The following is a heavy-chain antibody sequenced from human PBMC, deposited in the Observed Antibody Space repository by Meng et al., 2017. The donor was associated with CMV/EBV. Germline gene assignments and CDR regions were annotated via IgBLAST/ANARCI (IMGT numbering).Heavy chain of an antibody. D-gene: IGHD3-3*01. CDR2: IYDSGST. J-gene: IGHJ5*02. CDR3: ARAAGGHDFWSGYPPGRFDP. CDR1: GGSISSSSYY. V-gene: IGHV4-39*07. Sequence: SLTCTVSGGSISSSSYYWGWIRQPPGKGLEWIGSIYDSGSTYYNPSLKSRVTISVDTSKNQSYLKLSSVTAADTAVYYCARAAGGHDFWSGYPPGRFDPWGQGTLVTVSS.